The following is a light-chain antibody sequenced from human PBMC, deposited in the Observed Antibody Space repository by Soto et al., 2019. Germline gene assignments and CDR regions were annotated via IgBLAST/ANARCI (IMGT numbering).Light chain of an antibody. Sequence: QSALTQPASVSGSPGQSITISCTGPSSDVGSYNLVSWYQQYPGKAPTLIIFEVFKRPSGVSHRFSGSKSGNTASLTISGLQSEDEANDYCCSYAGRATYVFGGGTKLTVL. CDR3: CSYAGRATYV. V-gene: IGLV2-23*02. CDR2: EVF. CDR1: SSDVGSYNL. J-gene: IGLJ2*01.